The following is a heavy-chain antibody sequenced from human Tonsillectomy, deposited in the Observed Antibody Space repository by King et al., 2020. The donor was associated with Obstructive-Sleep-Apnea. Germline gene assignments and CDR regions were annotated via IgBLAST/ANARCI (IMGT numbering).Heavy chain of an antibody. J-gene: IGHJ4*02. CDR1: GESLSGYY. Sequence: VQLQQWGAGLLKPSETLSLPCAVYGESLSGYYWSWIRQPPGKGLEWIGEINHDGSTNYNPSLKSRVTISMDTSKSQFSLNLSSVIAADTAVYYCARGYTPRHFDYWGQGTLVTVSS. CDR2: INHDGST. CDR3: ARGYTPRHFDY. D-gene: IGHD4-11*01. V-gene: IGHV4-34*01.